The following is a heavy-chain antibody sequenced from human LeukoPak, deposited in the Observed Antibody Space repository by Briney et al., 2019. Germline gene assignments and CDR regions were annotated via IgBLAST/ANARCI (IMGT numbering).Heavy chain of an antibody. J-gene: IGHJ4*02. CDR1: GYTFRSYW. CDR3: ARVGYSGWNLEY. Sequence: PGRSLRLSCAASGYTFRSYWMSWVPQAPGKGLEWVANINQDGSVKYYVDSVKGRFTISRDNAKNSLYVRMNSLRDEDTAVYYCARVGYSGWNLEYWGQGTLVTVSS. V-gene: IGHV3-7*01. D-gene: IGHD5-12*01. CDR2: INQDGSVK.